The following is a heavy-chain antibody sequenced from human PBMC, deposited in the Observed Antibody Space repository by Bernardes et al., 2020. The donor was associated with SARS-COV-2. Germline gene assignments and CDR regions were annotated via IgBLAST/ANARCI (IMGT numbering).Heavy chain of an antibody. Sequence: ASVKVSCKASGYTFTSYDINWVRQATGQGLEWMGWMNPTSGNTGYSQKFQGRVTMTRNTSLSTAYMELSSLRSEDTAVYYCARDPPTSTIFGVVIIPGFWVDPWGQGTLVNVSA. V-gene: IGHV1-8*01. J-gene: IGHJ5*02. D-gene: IGHD3-3*01. CDR3: ARDPPTSTIFGVVIIPGFWVDP. CDR2: MNPTSGNT. CDR1: GYTFTSYD.